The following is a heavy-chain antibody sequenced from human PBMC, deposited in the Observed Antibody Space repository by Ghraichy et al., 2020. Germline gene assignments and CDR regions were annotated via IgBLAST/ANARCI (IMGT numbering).Heavy chain of an antibody. D-gene: IGHD2-8*01. V-gene: IGHV5-51*01. J-gene: IGHJ2*01. CDR2: IYPDDSDT. CDR3: ARRPYCRKGICHKNVGAWYFDL. CDR1: AYSFSGYW. Sequence: GESLNISCKASAYSFSGYWIAWVRQMPGKGLEWMGIIYPDDSDTRYSPSFQGQVTISADRSISTAYLQWSSLKASDTAIYYCARRPYCRKGICHKNVGAWYFDLWGRGNLVTVSS.